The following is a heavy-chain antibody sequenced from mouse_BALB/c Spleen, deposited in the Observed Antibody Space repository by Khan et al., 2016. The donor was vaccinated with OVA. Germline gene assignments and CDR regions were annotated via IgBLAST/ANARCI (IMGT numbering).Heavy chain of an antibody. Sequence: VQLKESGPELVKPGASVKISCKASGYSFTGYFMSWVMQSLGKSLEWIGRINPHIGETLYNQKFKGKATLTVDESSSTAHMELRSLASEDSAVYYCTRIYGSDFDYWGQGTPLTVAS. CDR2: INPHIGET. J-gene: IGHJ2*01. CDR1: GYSFTGYF. V-gene: IGHV1-20*02. CDR3: TRIYGSDFDY. D-gene: IGHD1-1*01.